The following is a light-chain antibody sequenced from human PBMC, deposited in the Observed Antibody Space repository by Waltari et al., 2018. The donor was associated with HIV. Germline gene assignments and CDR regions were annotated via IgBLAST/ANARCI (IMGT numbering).Light chain of an antibody. J-gene: IGLJ2*01. V-gene: IGLV1-51*02. CDR3: GTWDSSLSGGV. CDR1: SSNIGNDY. CDR2: EDN. Sequence: QSVLTQPPSVSAAPGQRITISCSGSSSNIGNDYVSWDQQFPGTAPKLLIYEDNKRPSGIPDRFFASKSGTSATLGITGLQTGDEADYYCGTWDSSLSGGVFGGGTKLTVL.